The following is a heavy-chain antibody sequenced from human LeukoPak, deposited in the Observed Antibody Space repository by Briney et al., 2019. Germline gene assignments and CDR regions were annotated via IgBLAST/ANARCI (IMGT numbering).Heavy chain of an antibody. Sequence: GRSLRLSCAASGCAFDDYAMHWVRQAPGKGLEWVSGISWNSGSIGYADSVKGRFTISRDNAKNSLYLQMNSLRAEDTALYYCAKGACSSTSCYTDNWFDPWGQGTLVTVSS. CDR1: GCAFDDYA. V-gene: IGHV3-9*01. CDR2: ISWNSGSI. J-gene: IGHJ5*02. D-gene: IGHD2-2*02. CDR3: AKGACSSTSCYTDNWFDP.